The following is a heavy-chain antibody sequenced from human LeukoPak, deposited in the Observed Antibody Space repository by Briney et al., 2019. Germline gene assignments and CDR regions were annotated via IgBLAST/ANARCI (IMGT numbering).Heavy chain of an antibody. V-gene: IGHV3-30*02. CDR3: AREHRTIHDAFDI. D-gene: IGHD3-3*01. CDR1: GFTFRNYD. Sequence: GGSLRLSCAASGFTFRNYDMHWVRQAPGKGLEWVAFIRFDGSNTHYGDSVKGRFTISRDNSKNTLYLQMNSLRAEDTAVYYCAREHRTIHDAFDIWGQGTMVTVSS. J-gene: IGHJ3*02. CDR2: IRFDGSNT.